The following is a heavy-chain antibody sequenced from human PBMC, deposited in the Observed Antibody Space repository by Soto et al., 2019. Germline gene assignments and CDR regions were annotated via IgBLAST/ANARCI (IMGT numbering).Heavy chain of an antibody. CDR2: MNPNSGNT. CDR1: GYTFSSHD. Sequence: ASVKVSCKASGYTFSSHDINWVRQATGQGLEWMGWMNPNSGNTGYAQRFQGRVTMTRNTSINTAYKELSSLRSEDTAVYYCAREVAASDYWGQGTLVTVSS. CDR3: AREVAASDY. D-gene: IGHD6-19*01. J-gene: IGHJ4*02. V-gene: IGHV1-8*01.